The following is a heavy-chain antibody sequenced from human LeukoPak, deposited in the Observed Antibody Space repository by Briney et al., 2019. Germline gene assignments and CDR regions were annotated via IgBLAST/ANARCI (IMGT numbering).Heavy chain of an antibody. D-gene: IGHD1-26*01. CDR3: ARGARYAHFDY. Sequence: VASVKVSCKASGGTFSSYAISWVRQAPGQGLEWMGWISAYNGNTNYAQKLQGRVTMTTDTSTSTAYMELRSLRSDDTAVYYCARGARYAHFDYWGQGTLVTVSS. CDR2: ISAYNGNT. V-gene: IGHV1-18*01. J-gene: IGHJ4*02. CDR1: GGTFSSYA.